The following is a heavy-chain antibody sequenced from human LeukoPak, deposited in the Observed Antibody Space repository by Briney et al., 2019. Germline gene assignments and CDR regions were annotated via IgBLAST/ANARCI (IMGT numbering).Heavy chain of an antibody. CDR1: GFTFCNYA. CDR3: AKGSTRTGTYPYYYYYYMAV. Sequence: GGSLRRSCAASGFTFCNYAMTWVRQAPGKGLEWVSGVSISGGSTYYADSVKGRFTISRDNSKNTLYLQMNSLRAEDTAVYYCAKGSTRTGTYPYYYYYYMAVWGKGTTVTVSS. D-gene: IGHD3/OR15-3a*01. J-gene: IGHJ6*03. CDR2: VSISGGST. V-gene: IGHV3-23*01.